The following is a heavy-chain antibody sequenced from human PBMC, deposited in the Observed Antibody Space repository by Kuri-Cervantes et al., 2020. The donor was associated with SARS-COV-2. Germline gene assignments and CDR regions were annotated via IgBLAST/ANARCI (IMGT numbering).Heavy chain of an antibody. CDR2: IKSKTDGGTT. CDR3: STIDNSDTDAYDI. D-gene: IGHD3-22*01. CDR1: GFTFSNAW. J-gene: IGHJ3*02. V-gene: IGHV3-15*07. Sequence: LSLTCAASGFTFSNAWMNWVRQAPGKGLEWVGRIKSKTDGGTTDYVAPVKGRFTISRDDSKNTVYLQMSSLKTEDTAVYFCSTIDNSDTDAYDIWGQGTMVTVSS.